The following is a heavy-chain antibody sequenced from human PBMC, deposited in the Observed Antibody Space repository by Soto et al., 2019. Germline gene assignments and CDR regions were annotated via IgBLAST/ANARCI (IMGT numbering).Heavy chain of an antibody. CDR2: IYYSGST. V-gene: IGHV4-39*01. Sequence: SETLSLTCTVSGGSISSSSYYWGWIRQPPGKGLEWIGSIYYSGSTYYNPSLKSRVTISVDTSKNQFSLKLSSVTAADTAVYYCARLFYGPRGMDVWGQGTTVTVSS. CDR3: ARLFYGPRGMDV. J-gene: IGHJ6*02. D-gene: IGHD3-10*01. CDR1: GGSISSSSYY.